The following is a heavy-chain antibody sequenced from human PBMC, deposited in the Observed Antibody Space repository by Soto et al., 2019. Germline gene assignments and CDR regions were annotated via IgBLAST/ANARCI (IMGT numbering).Heavy chain of an antibody. CDR1: GFTFSNYW. CDR2: IKFDGSNT. Sequence: GGSLRLCCAASGFTFSNYWMHWVRQAPGKGLVWVSRIKFDGSNTDYADSVKGRFTISRDNAKNTLYLQMNSLRAEDTTLYYCARGVPNHYAMAVWGQGTTVTVSS. CDR3: ARGVPNHYAMAV. V-gene: IGHV3-74*01. J-gene: IGHJ6*02.